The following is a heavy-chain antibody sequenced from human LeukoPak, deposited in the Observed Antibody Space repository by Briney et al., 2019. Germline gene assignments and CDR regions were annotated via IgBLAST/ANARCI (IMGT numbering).Heavy chain of an antibody. D-gene: IGHD5-18*01. Sequence: SETLPLTCTVSGGSISSGGYYRSWLRQHPGTGLEWIGYIYYSGSTYYNPSLKSRVTISVDTSKNQFSLKLSSVTAADTAVYYCARDSPHSYGYDDAFDIWGQGTMVTVSS. CDR2: IYYSGST. J-gene: IGHJ3*02. CDR3: ARDSPHSYGYDDAFDI. CDR1: GGSISSGGYY. V-gene: IGHV4-31*03.